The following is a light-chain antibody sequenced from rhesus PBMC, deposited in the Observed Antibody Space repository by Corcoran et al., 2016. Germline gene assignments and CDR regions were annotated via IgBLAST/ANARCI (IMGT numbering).Light chain of an antibody. CDR2: YAS. V-gene: IGKV1S15*01. CDR1: QGISNN. Sequence: DIQMTQSPSSLSASVGDTVTITCRASQGISNNLAWYQPKPGKVPNLRIYYASTLQSGVPSRFSGIGSGTDVTLTSSSLQAEDFATDYCQHGYGTPFTFGPGTKLDIK. CDR3: QHGYGTPFT. J-gene: IGKJ3*01.